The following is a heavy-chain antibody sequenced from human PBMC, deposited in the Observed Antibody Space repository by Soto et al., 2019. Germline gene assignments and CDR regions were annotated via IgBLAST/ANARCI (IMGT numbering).Heavy chain of an antibody. Sequence: QVQLQESGPGLVKPSQTLSLTCTVSGGSISSGDYYWSWIRQPPGKGLEWIGYIYYSGSTYYNPXXKSXXXIPLATSQTQXXLXLXXVPATDTAVYDCARDSRELVPAAPLWKAWINGMDVWGQGTTVTVSS. J-gene: IGHJ6*02. CDR3: ARDSRELVPAAPLWKAWINGMDV. D-gene: IGHD2-2*01. CDR2: IYYSGST. CDR1: GGSISSGDYY. V-gene: IGHV4-30-4*01.